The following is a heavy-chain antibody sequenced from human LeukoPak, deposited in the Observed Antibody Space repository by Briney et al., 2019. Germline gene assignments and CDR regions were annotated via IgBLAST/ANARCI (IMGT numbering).Heavy chain of an antibody. CDR3: AREGIAAAGTDY. CDR2: INHSGST. Sequence: SETLSLTCTVSGGSISGYYWSWIRQPPGKGLEWIGEINHSGSTNYNPSLKSRVTISVDTSKNQFSLKLSSVTAADTAVYYCAREGIAAAGTDYRGQGTLVTVSS. J-gene: IGHJ4*02. V-gene: IGHV4-34*01. D-gene: IGHD6-13*01. CDR1: GGSISGYY.